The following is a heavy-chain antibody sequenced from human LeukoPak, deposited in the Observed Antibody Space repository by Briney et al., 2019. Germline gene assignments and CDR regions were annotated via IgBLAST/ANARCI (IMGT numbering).Heavy chain of an antibody. J-gene: IGHJ4*02. Sequence: WASVKVSCKASGYTFTGYYMHWVRQAPGQGLEWMGGIIPIFGTANYAQKFQGRVTITADKSTSTAYMELSSLRSEDTAVYYCARDRTIDDILTLDYWGQGTLVTVSS. CDR2: IIPIFGTA. CDR3: ARDRTIDDILTLDY. D-gene: IGHD3-9*01. CDR1: GYTFTGYY. V-gene: IGHV1-69*06.